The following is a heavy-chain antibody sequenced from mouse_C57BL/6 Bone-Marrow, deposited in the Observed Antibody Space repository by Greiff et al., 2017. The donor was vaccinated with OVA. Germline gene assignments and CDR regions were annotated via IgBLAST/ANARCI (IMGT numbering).Heavy chain of an antibody. D-gene: IGHD1-1*01. V-gene: IGHV1-64*01. CDR2: IHPNSGST. Sequence: VQLQQSGAELVKPGASVKLSCKASGYTFTSYWMHWVKQRPGQGLEWIGMIHPNSGSTNYNEKFKSKATLTVDKSSSTAYMQLSSLTSEDSAVYYCASHYYGSNHFDYWGQGTTLTVSS. CDR3: ASHYYGSNHFDY. CDR1: GYTFTSYW. J-gene: IGHJ2*01.